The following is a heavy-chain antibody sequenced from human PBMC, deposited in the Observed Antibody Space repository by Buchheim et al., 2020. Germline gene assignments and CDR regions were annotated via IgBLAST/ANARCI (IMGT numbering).Heavy chain of an antibody. D-gene: IGHD3-22*01. CDR1: GFTFSSYW. CDR3: ARGYYDSSGSQYYFDY. J-gene: IGHJ4*02. V-gene: IGHV3-7*01. CDR2: IKQDGSDK. Sequence: EVQLVESGGGLVQPGGSLRLSCVASGFTFSSYWMSWVRQAPGKGLQRVANIKQDGSDKNYVDSVKGRFTISRDNAKKSLYVQMNSLRAEDTAVYYCARGYYDSSGSQYYFDYWGQGT.